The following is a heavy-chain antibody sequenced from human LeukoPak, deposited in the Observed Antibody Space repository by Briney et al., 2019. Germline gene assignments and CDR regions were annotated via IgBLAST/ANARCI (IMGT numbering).Heavy chain of an antibody. D-gene: IGHD3-3*01. Sequence: ASVKVSRKASGYTFTGYYMHWVRQAPGQGLEWMGWINPNSGGTNYAQKFQGRVTMTRDTSISTAYMELSRLRSDDTAVYYCARGMEGYYDFWSGYYWADAFDIWGQGTMVTVSS. V-gene: IGHV1-2*02. CDR1: GYTFTGYY. CDR3: ARGMEGYYDFWSGYYWADAFDI. J-gene: IGHJ3*02. CDR2: INPNSGGT.